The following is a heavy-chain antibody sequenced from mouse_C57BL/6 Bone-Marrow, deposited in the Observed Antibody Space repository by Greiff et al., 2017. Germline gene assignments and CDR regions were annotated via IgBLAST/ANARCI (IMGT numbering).Heavy chain of an antibody. D-gene: IGHD1-1*01. CDR3: TSYYYGSSYCDY. V-gene: IGHV14-4*01. J-gene: IGHJ2*01. CDR1: GFNIKDDY. CDR2: IAPENGDT. Sequence: EVQLQQSGAELVRPGASVKLSCTASGFNIKDDYMHWVKQRPEQGLEWIGWIAPENGDTEYASKFQGKATITADTSSNTAYRQLSSLTSEDTAVDYCTSYYYGSSYCDYWGQGTTLTVSS.